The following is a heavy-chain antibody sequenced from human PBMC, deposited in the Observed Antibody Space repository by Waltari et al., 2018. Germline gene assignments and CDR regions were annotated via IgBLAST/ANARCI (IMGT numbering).Heavy chain of an antibody. D-gene: IGHD3-22*01. J-gene: IGHJ4*01. CDR2: IFYSGIT. Sequence: WGWIRQPPGKGLEWIGSIFYSGITYYNPSLKSQVTVSVDTSKNQFSLKLSSVTATDTAIYHCVRTGPVGYYPYWGQGTLVTVSS. V-gene: IGHV4-38-2*01. CDR3: VRTGPVGYYPY.